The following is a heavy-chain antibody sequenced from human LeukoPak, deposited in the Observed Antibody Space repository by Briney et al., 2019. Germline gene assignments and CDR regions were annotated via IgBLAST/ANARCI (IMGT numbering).Heavy chain of an antibody. V-gene: IGHV3-21*01. CDR1: GFTFSTYS. CDR2: ISSSSSYI. Sequence: GGSLRLSCAASGFTFSTYSMNWVRQAPGKGLEWVSSISSSSSYIYYADSVKGRFTISRDNAKKSVYLQVNSLRAEDTAVYYCARAYSERYGLGYYYMDVWGKGTTVTISS. D-gene: IGHD1-26*01. CDR3: ARAYSERYGLGYYYMDV. J-gene: IGHJ6*03.